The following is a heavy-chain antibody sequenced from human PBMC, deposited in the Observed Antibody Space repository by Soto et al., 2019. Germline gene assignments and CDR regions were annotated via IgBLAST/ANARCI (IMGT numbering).Heavy chain of an antibody. J-gene: IGHJ6*02. CDR3: ARGSDYDFYYYYGMDV. V-gene: IGHV4-38-2*01. CDR2: IYHGGST. Sequence: LSLTCAVSGYSISSGYYWGWLRQPPGKGLEWIGSIYHGGSTYYNPSLNSRVTLSIDMTNNHVSLILNSVTAADTAVYYCARGSDYDFYYYYGMDVWGQGTTVTVSS. D-gene: IGHD3-22*01. CDR1: GYSISSGYY.